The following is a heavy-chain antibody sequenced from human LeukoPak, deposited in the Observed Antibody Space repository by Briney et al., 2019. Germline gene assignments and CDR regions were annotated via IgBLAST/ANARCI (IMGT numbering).Heavy chain of an antibody. CDR2: ISGGTT. CDR1: GFTFGDYL. V-gene: IGHV3-49*04. CDR3: SRGSRWLSVY. D-gene: IGHD6-19*01. J-gene: IGHJ4*02. Sequence: GGSLRLSCTASGFTFGDYLMRWVRQAPGEGLEWLGLISGGTTEFAASVKGRFTISRDDSTSTAYLQMNSLTTEDTAVYYCSRGSRWLSVYWGQRTLVTVSS.